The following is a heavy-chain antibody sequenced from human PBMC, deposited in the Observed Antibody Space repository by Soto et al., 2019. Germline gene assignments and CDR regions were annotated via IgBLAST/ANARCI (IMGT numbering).Heavy chain of an antibody. D-gene: IGHD2-2*01. Sequence: GASLKVSCKVSGYTLTELSMHWVRQAPGKGLEWMGGFDPEDGETIYAQKFQGRVTMTEDTSTDTAYMELSSLRSEDTAVYYCATEGPAAPDDYYYYSMDVWGQGTTVTVSS. CDR2: FDPEDGET. CDR3: ATEGPAAPDDYYYYSMDV. CDR1: GYTLTELS. J-gene: IGHJ6*02. V-gene: IGHV1-24*01.